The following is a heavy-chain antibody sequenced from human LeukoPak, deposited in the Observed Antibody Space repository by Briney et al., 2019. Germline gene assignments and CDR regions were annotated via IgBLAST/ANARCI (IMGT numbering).Heavy chain of an antibody. CDR2: IDPSDSYT. Sequence: GESLKISCKGSGYSFPIYWISWVRQMPGKGLEWMGRIDPSDSYTNYSPSSQGHATISADKSISTAYLQWSSLRASDTAIYYCARLKRDGYNFDYWGQGTLVTVSS. J-gene: IGHJ4*02. V-gene: IGHV5-10-1*01. CDR3: ARLKRDGYNFDY. D-gene: IGHD5-24*01. CDR1: GYSFPIYW.